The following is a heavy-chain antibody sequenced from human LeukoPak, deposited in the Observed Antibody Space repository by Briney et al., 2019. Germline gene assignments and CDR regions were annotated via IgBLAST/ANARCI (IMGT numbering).Heavy chain of an antibody. CDR3: AKDVTVVVITIDY. D-gene: IGHD3-22*01. V-gene: IGHV3-23*01. CDR1: GFTFSSYA. CDR2: ISGSGGST. J-gene: IGHJ4*02. Sequence: GGSLRLSCAPSGFTFSSYAMSWVRQAPGKGLEWVSAISGSGGSTYYADSVRGRFTISRDNSKNTLYLQMNSLRAEDTAVYYCAKDVTVVVITIDYWGQGTLVTVSS.